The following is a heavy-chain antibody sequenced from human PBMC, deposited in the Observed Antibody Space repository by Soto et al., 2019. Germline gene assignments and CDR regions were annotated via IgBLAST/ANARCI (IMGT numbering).Heavy chain of an antibody. Sequence: EVQLVQSGAEVKKPGESLQISCKGSGYSFTSYWIGWVRQMPGKGLEWMGIIYPGDSDTRYSPSFQGQVTISADKSISTAYLQWSSLKASDTAMYYCARHPPYYYGSGSYFVYGMDVWGQGTTVTVSS. V-gene: IGHV5-51*01. CDR3: ARHPPYYYGSGSYFVYGMDV. J-gene: IGHJ6*02. CDR1: GYSFTSYW. CDR2: IYPGDSDT. D-gene: IGHD3-10*01.